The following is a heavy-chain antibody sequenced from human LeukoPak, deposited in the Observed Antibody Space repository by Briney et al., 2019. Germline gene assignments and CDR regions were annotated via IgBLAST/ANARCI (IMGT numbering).Heavy chain of an antibody. CDR3: ARGGSSGYYYG. CDR2: LYTSGST. J-gene: IGHJ4*02. V-gene: IGHV4-4*07. D-gene: IGHD3-22*01. Sequence: SETLSLTCTVPGGSISSYYWSWIRQPAGKGLEWIGRLYTSGSTDYNPSLKSRVTMSVDTSKNQFSLKLTSMTAADTAVYYCARGGSSGYYYGWGQGTLVTVSS. CDR1: GGSISSYY.